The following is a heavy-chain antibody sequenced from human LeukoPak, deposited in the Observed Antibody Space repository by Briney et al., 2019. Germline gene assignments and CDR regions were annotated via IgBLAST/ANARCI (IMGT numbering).Heavy chain of an antibody. CDR2: ISGSGGST. V-gene: IGHV3-23*01. Sequence: PGGSLRLSCAASGFTFSSYAMSWVRQAPGKGLEWVSAISGSGGSTYYADSVKGRFTISRDNSKNTLYLQMNSLRAEDTAVYYCARDLRGYSYGYVPYYYYYMDVWGKGTTVTISS. J-gene: IGHJ6*03. D-gene: IGHD5-18*01. CDR3: ARDLRGYSYGYVPYYYYYMDV. CDR1: GFTFSSYA.